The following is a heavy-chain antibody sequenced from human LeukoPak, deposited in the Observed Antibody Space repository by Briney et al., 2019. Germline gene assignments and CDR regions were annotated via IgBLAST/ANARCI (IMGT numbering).Heavy chain of an antibody. D-gene: IGHD3/OR15-3a*01. V-gene: IGHV3-23*01. CDR3: GRFRVKDSLDHVFDI. CDR2: ISHSGDTT. J-gene: IGHJ3*02. CDR1: GFTFSTYA. Sequence: PGGSLRLSCAASGFTFSTYAISWVRQAPGKGLEWVSAISHSGDTTYYADSVKGRFTISRDSSENTLYLQMNSPRAEDTAVYYCGRFRVKDSLDHVFDIWGQGTMVTVSS.